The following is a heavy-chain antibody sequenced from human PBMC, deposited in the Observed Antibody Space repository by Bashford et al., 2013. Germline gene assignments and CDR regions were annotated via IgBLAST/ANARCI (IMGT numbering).Heavy chain of an antibody. CDR2: IYNRGRT. D-gene: IGHD4-17*01. J-gene: IGHJ2*01. CDR3: ARESHLGYGDYGEYWYFDL. Sequence: SETLSLTCTVSHGSIGRFYWTWIRQPPGKGLEWIGNIYNRGRTNYNPSLKSRGTISVDTSKNQFSLKLSSVTAADTAVYYCARESHLGYGDYGEYWYFDLWGRGTLVTVSS. CDR1: HGSIGRFY. V-gene: IGHV4-59*01.